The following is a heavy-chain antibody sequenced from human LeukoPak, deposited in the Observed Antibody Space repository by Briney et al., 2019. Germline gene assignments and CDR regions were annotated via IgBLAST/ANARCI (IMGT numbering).Heavy chain of an antibody. D-gene: IGHD4-23*01. CDR1: GFTFTNYG. J-gene: IGHJ6*02. Sequence: GGSLRLSCVVSGFTFTNYGMHWVRQAPGKGLEWVALFSHDGSQKDLADTVKGRFTISRDTSKNTLYLEMSSLRTEDTAVYYCTKDPPGRWGMEVWGQGTTVTVSS. V-gene: IGHV3-30*05. CDR3: TKDPPGRWGMEV. CDR2: FSHDGSQK.